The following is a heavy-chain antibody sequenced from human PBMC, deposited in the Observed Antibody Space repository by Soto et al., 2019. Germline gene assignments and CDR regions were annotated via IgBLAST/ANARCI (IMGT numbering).Heavy chain of an antibody. CDR2: ISYDGSNK. J-gene: IGHJ4*02. CDR1: GFTFSSYG. CDR3: AKDRRIAAGTWGDFVY. V-gene: IGHV3-30*18. Sequence: QVQLVESGGGVVQPGRSLRLSCAASGFTFSSYGMHWVRQAPGKGLEWVAVISYDGSNKYYADSVKGRFTISRDNSKKTLYLQMNSLRAEVTAVYYCAKDRRIAAGTWGDFVYWGEGTLVTVSS. D-gene: IGHD6-25*01.